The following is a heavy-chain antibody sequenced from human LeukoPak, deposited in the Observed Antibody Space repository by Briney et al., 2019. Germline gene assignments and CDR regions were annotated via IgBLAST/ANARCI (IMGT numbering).Heavy chain of an antibody. Sequence: ASVKVSCKASGYTFTSYAMNWVRQAPGQGLEWMGWINTNTGNPTCAQGFTGRFVFSLDTSVSTAYLQISSLKAEGTAVYYCARDGSGSYYNVGWFDPWGQGTLVTVSS. V-gene: IGHV7-4-1*02. D-gene: IGHD3-10*01. CDR1: GYTFTSYA. J-gene: IGHJ5*02. CDR3: ARDGSGSYYNVGWFDP. CDR2: INTNTGNP.